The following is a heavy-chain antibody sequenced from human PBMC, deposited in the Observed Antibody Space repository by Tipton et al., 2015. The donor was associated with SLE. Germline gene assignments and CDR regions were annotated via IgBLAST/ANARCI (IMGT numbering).Heavy chain of an antibody. D-gene: IGHD2-2*01. V-gene: IGHV4-39*07. CDR3: ARDWCSSTSCYGYYYMDV. Sequence: LSLTCTVSGGSISSSSYYWGWIRQPPGKGLEWIGSIYYSGSTYYNPSLKSRVTISVDTSKNQFSLKLSSVTAADTAVYYCARDWCSSTSCYGYYYMDVWGKGTTVTVSS. CDR2: IYYSGST. CDR1: GGSISSSSYY. J-gene: IGHJ6*03.